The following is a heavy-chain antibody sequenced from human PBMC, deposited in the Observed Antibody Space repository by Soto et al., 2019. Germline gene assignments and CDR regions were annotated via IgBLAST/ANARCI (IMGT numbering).Heavy chain of an antibody. J-gene: IGHJ6*02. CDR1: GFTFSSYG. CDR3: AKLFYCSGGSCAQYYYYYGMDV. D-gene: IGHD2-15*01. CDR2: ISYDGSNK. Sequence: QVQLVESGGGVVQPGRSLRLSCAASGFTFSSYGMHWVRQAPGKGLEWVAVISYDGSNKYYADSVKGRFTISRDNSKNTLYLQMNSLRAEDTAVYYCAKLFYCSGGSCAQYYYYYGMDVWGQGTTVTVSS. V-gene: IGHV3-30*18.